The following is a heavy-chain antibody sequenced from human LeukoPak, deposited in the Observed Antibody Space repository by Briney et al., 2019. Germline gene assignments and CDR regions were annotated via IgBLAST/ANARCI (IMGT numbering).Heavy chain of an antibody. CDR2: INNYNGNT. D-gene: IGHD2-2*01. CDR1: GYTFTNYG. V-gene: IGHV1-18*01. CDR3: ARRYHLGYCSSTSCYAGPPQFDY. J-gene: IGHJ4*02. Sequence: ASVKVSCKASGYTFTNYGFSWVRQAPGQGLEWMGWINNYNGNTHYAQKLQGRVTMTTDTSTSTAYMELRSLRSDDTAVYYCARRYHLGYCSSTSCYAGPPQFDYWGQGTLVTVSS.